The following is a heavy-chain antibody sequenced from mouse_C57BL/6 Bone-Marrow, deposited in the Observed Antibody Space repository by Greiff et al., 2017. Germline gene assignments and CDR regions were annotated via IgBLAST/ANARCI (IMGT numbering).Heavy chain of an antibody. D-gene: IGHD4-1*01. J-gene: IGHJ3*01. CDR2: ISSGSGTI. CDR1: GFTFSDYG. V-gene: IGHV5-17*01. CDR3: ARNWDAY. Sequence: EVKLVESGGGLVKPGGSLKLSCAASGFTFSDYGMHWVRQAPEKGLEWVAYISSGSGTIYYAATVKGRFTISRDNAKNTLFLQMTSLRSEDTAMYYCARNWDAYWGQGTLVTVSA.